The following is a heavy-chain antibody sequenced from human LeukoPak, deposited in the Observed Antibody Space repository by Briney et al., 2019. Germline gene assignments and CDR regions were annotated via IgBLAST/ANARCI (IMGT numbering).Heavy chain of an antibody. Sequence: ASVKVSCKASGYTFTSYGISWVRQAPGQGLEWMGWISAYNGNTNYAQKLQGRVTMTTDTSTSTAYMELRSLRSDDTAVYYCARDLERWGYYYGMDVWGQGTRSPSP. CDR2: ISAYNGNT. CDR1: GYTFTSYG. D-gene: IGHD3-16*01. V-gene: IGHV1-18*01. CDR3: ARDLERWGYYYGMDV. J-gene: IGHJ6*02.